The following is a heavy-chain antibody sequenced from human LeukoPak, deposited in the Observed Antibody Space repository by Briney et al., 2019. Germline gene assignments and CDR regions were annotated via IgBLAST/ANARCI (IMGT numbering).Heavy chain of an antibody. CDR3: RRHVGRYWYLDAFAG. Sequence: GGSLRLSCAASGFTFSTSGMHWVRQAPGKGLEWVALISYDGSNKYYADSVKGRFTISRDTSKNTLYLQMNSPRGEDTAVYYCRRHVGRYWYLDAFAGLGQGTIVTVS. J-gene: IGHJ3*01. V-gene: IGHV3-30*03. CDR1: GFTFSTSG. CDR2: ISYDGSNK. D-gene: IGHD3-10*01.